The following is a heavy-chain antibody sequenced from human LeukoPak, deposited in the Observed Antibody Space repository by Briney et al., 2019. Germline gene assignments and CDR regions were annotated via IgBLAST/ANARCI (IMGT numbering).Heavy chain of an antibody. CDR1: GFTSSSYA. V-gene: IGHV3-64*01. CDR2: ISSNGGST. J-gene: IGHJ6*02. Sequence: GGSLRLSCAASGFTSSSYAMHWVRRAPGKGLEYVSAISSNGGSTYYANSVKGRFTISRDNSKNTLYLQMGSLRAEDMAVYYCARDHYYYGMDVWGQGTTVTVSS. CDR3: ARDHYYYGMDV.